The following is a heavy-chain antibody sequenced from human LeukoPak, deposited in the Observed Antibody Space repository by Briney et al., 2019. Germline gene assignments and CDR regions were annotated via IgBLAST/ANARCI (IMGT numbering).Heavy chain of an antibody. Sequence: GASVNVSCKASGYNFSSHAMQWVRQAPGQRLEWMGWINAGNGNTKYSQKFQGRVTITRDTSASTAYMELSSLRSEDTAVYYCARGRLGYCSGGSCFYFDYWGQGTLVTVSS. J-gene: IGHJ4*02. CDR2: INAGNGNT. CDR1: GYNFSSHA. CDR3: ARGRLGYCSGGSCFYFDY. D-gene: IGHD2-15*01. V-gene: IGHV1-3*01.